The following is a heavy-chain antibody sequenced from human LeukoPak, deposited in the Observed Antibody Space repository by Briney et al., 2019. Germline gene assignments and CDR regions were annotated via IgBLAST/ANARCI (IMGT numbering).Heavy chain of an antibody. V-gene: IGHV4-59*08. CDR1: GGSVSGYY. CDR3: ARLQVVPAAFFDY. CDR2: FYHSGST. D-gene: IGHD2-2*01. J-gene: IGHJ4*02. Sequence: SETLSLTCAVSGGSVSGYYWGWIRQTPEKGLEWIGYFYHSGSTNYNPSLESRATISVDTSKNQFSLKLTSVTAADTAVYYCARLQVVPAAFFDYWGQGTLVTVSS.